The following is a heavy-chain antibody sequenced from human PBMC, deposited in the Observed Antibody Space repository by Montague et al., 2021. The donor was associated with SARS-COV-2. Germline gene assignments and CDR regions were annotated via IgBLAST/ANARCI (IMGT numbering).Heavy chain of an antibody. D-gene: IGHD3-9*01. CDR3: AKGRGYFDWLLYPGIDY. J-gene: IGHJ4*02. CDR1: GFTFDDYA. Sequence: SLRLSCAASGFTFDDYAMHWVHQAPGKGLEWVSLISGDGGSSYSADSMKGRFTISRDNSKNSLYLQMNSLRTEDTALYYCAKGRGYFDWLLYPGIDYWGQGTLVTVSS. CDR2: ISGDGGSS. V-gene: IGHV3-43*02.